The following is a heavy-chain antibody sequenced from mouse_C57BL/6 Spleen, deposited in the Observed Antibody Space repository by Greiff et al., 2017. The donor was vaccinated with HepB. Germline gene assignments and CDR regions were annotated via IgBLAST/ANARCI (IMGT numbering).Heavy chain of an antibody. CDR3: ARPPHGDYAMDY. V-gene: IGHV5-12*01. CDR1: GFTFSDYY. J-gene: IGHJ4*01. Sequence: DVKLVESGGGLVQPGGSLKLSCAASGFTFSDYYMYWVRQTPEKRLEWVAYISNGGGSTYYPDTVKGRFTISRDNAKNTLYLQMSRLKSEDTAMYYCARPPHGDYAMDYWGQGTSVTVSS. CDR2: ISNGGGST.